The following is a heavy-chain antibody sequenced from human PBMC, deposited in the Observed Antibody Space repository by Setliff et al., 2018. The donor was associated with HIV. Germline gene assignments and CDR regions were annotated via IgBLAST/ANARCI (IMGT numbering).Heavy chain of an antibody. CDR3: ARGPRITLIEVVTSDYYYGMDV. J-gene: IGHJ6*02. V-gene: IGHV4-34*01. CDR1: GGAFSGYY. CDR2: INHSGST. D-gene: IGHD3-22*01. Sequence: LSLTCAVYGGAFSGYYWSWIRQPPGKGLEWIGEINHSGSTNYNPSLKSRVTISVDASKNHFSLKVSSVTAADTAVYYCARGPRITLIEVVTSDYYYGMDVWGQGTTVTVS.